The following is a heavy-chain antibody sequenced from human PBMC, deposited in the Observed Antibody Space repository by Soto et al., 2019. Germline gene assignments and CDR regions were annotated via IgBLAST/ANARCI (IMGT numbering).Heavy chain of an antibody. Sequence: QVQLVQSGAEVKKPGASVKVSCKASGYTFTSYGISWVRQAPGQGLEWMGWISAYNGNTNYAQKLQGRVTMTTDTSTSTAYLELRSLRSDDTAVYYCARDIVVVPAAPNYYYGMDVWGQGTTVTVSS. CDR3: ARDIVVVPAAPNYYYGMDV. CDR2: ISAYNGNT. D-gene: IGHD2-2*01. CDR1: GYTFTSYG. V-gene: IGHV1-18*01. J-gene: IGHJ6*02.